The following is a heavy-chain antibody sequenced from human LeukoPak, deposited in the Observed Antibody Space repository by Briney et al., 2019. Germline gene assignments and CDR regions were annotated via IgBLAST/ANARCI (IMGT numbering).Heavy chain of an antibody. V-gene: IGHV4-34*01. Sequence: SLETLSLTCAVYGGSFSNYYWSWIRQPPGKGLEWIGEINHSGSTNYDPSLKSRLTISVDTSQKQFSLKLSSVTAADTAVYYCARAPVRVVAVGEYFDFWGQGTLVIVSS. J-gene: IGHJ4*02. D-gene: IGHD2-15*01. CDR2: INHSGST. CDR3: ARAPVRVVAVGEYFDF. CDR1: GGSFSNYY.